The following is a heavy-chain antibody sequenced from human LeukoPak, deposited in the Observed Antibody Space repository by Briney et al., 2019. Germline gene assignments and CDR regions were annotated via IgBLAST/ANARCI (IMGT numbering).Heavy chain of an antibody. CDR3: ARHRNYRDYDSAFDI. Sequence: GESLKISCKDSGYSFTNYWIGWVRQMPGEGLEWMGMIYPGDSDTRYSPSFQGQVTISADKSISTAYLQWSSLKASDTAMYYCARHRNYRDYDSAFDIWGQGTMVTVSS. CDR1: GYSFTNYW. V-gene: IGHV5-51*01. J-gene: IGHJ3*02. CDR2: IYPGDSDT. D-gene: IGHD3-10*01.